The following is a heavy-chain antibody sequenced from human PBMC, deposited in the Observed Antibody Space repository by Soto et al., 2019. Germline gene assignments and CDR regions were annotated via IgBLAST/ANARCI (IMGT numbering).Heavy chain of an antibody. CDR1: GYTFTSYG. CDR3: AREAVGITIFGEYYGMDV. CDR2: ISAYNGNT. Sequence: GASVKVSCKASGYTFTSYGISWVRQAPGRGLEWMGWISAYNGNTNYAQKLQGRVTMTTDTSTSTAYMELRSLRSDDTAVYYCAREAVGITIFGEYYGMDVWGQGTTVTVSS. D-gene: IGHD3-3*01. J-gene: IGHJ6*02. V-gene: IGHV1-18*01.